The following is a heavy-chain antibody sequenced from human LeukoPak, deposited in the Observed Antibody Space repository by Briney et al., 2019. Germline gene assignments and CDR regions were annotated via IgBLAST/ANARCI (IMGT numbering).Heavy chain of an antibody. CDR2: IKQDGSEK. CDR1: GFTFSSYW. V-gene: IGHV3-7*01. CDR3: AKDHSSSYFDY. D-gene: IGHD6-13*01. J-gene: IGHJ4*02. Sequence: GGSLRLSCAASGFTFSSYWMSWVRQAPGKGLEWVANIKQDGSEKYYVDSVKGRFTISRDNSKNTLYLQMNSLRAEDTAVYYCAKDHSSSYFDYWGQGTLVTVSS.